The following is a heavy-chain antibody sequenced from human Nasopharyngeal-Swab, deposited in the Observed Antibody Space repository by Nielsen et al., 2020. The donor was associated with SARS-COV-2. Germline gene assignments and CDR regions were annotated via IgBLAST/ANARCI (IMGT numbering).Heavy chain of an antibody. D-gene: IGHD3-16*01. J-gene: IGHJ4*02. Sequence: GESLKISCAASGFSFSTYWMHWVRHTPGKWLVWVSRLKTDGSDTMYADSVKGRFTISRDNAKNTMYLQMNSLREEDTALYYCARETSASGAYYFDFWGRGTRVTVSS. CDR3: ARETSASGAYYFDF. V-gene: IGHV3-74*03. CDR2: LKTDGSDT. CDR1: GFSFSTYW.